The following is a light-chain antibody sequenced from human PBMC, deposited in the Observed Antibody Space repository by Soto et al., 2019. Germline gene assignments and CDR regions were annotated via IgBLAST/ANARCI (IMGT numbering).Light chain of an antibody. CDR1: QSVSSN. J-gene: IGKJ1*01. CDR3: QQYNDWPWT. CDR2: GAS. V-gene: IGKV3-15*01. Sequence: EIVRTQSPATLSVSPGERATLSGRASQSVSSNLAWYQQKPGQAPRLLIYGASTRATGIPARFSGSGSGTEFTLTISSLQSEDFAVYYCQQYNDWPWTFGQGTKVDI.